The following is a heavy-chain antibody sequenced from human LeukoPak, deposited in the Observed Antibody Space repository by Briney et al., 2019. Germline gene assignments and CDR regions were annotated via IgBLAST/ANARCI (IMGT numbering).Heavy chain of an antibody. Sequence: GGSLRLSCAASGFTFSNYDIHWVRQAPGKGLEWVAVISYGGSKKYYADSVKGRFTVSRDDSKNTLYLQMNSLRAEDTAVYYCAKDGGLWVSAHWGDSWGRGTLVTVSS. CDR1: GFTFSNYD. J-gene: IGHJ4*02. D-gene: IGHD7-27*01. V-gene: IGHV3-30*18. CDR2: ISYGGSKK. CDR3: AKDGGLWVSAHWGDS.